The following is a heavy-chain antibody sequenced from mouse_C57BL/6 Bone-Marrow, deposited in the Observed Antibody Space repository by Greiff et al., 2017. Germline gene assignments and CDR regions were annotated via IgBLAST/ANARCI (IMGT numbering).Heavy chain of an antibody. CDR3: ARSGWLLLYYFDY. Sequence: EVKLEESGPGLAKPSQTLSLTCSVTGYSITSDYWNWTRKFPGNKLEYMGYISYSGSTYYNPSLKSRISITRDTSKNQYYLQLNSVTTEDTATYYCARSGWLLLYYFDYWGQGTTLTVSS. J-gene: IGHJ2*01. V-gene: IGHV3-8*01. CDR1: GYSITSDY. D-gene: IGHD2-3*01. CDR2: ISYSGST.